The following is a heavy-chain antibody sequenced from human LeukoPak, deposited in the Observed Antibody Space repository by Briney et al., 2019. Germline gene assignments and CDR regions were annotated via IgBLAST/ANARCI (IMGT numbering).Heavy chain of an antibody. CDR1: GASVSSYY. D-gene: IGHD2/OR15-2a*01. CDR2: IYYSGNT. Sequence: SETLSLTCTVSGASVSSYYWSWIRQPPGKGLEWIGYIYYSGNTNYNPSLDGRATLSVDTSKNQFSLRLTSVTAADTAVYYCARVRVGGTFYYFDYWGQGTLVTVSS. V-gene: IGHV4-59*02. J-gene: IGHJ4*02. CDR3: ARVRVGGTFYYFDY.